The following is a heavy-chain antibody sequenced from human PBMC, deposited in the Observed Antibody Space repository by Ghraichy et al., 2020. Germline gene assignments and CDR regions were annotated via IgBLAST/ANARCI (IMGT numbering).Heavy chain of an antibody. V-gene: IGHV4-34*01. CDR2: INHSGST. CDR3: AIYDYGDHNRFDP. D-gene: IGHD4-17*01. J-gene: IGHJ5*02. CDR1: GGSFSGYY. Sequence: SETLSLTCAVYGGSFSGYYWSWIRQPPGKGLEWIGEINHSGSTNYNPSLKSRVTISVDTSKNQFSLKLSSVTAAATAVYYCAIYDYGDHNRFDPWGQGTLVTVSS.